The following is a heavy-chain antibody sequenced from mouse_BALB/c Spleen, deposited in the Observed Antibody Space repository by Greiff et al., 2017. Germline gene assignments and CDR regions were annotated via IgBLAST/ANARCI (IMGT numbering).Heavy chain of an antibody. V-gene: IGHV1-84*02. D-gene: IGHD2-4*01. CDR2: IYPGSGNT. CDR3: ARGDYDANYFDY. Sequence: QVQLQQSGPELVKPGASVKISCKASGYTFTDYYINWVKQKPGQGLGWIGWIYPGSGNTKYNEKFKGKATLTVDTSSSTAYMQLSSLTSEDTAVYFCARGDYDANYFDYWGQGTTLTVSS. J-gene: IGHJ2*01. CDR1: GYTFTDYY.